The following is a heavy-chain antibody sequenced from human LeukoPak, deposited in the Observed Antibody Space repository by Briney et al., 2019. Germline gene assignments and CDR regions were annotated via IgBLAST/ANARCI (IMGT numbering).Heavy chain of an antibody. V-gene: IGHV1-8*02. Sequence: ASVKVSCKTLGGAFSTHTINWVRQAPGQGLEWMGWTNPNSGDTGYVEKFQGRVTMTRDTSITTAYMELSSLRSEDTAVYYCTRSGFGGGVHFDYWGQGTPVIVSS. CDR2: TNPNSGDT. J-gene: IGHJ4*02. D-gene: IGHD3-16*01. CDR1: GGAFSTHT. CDR3: TRSGFGGGVHFDY.